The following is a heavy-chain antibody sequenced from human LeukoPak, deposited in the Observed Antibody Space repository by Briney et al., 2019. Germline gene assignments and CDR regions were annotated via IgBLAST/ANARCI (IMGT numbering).Heavy chain of an antibody. CDR3: ARGARAMVRGVKGYNWFDP. CDR1: GGTFSSYA. Sequence: GASVKVSCKASGGTFSSYAISWVRQAPGQGLEWMGGIIPIFGTANYAQKFQGRVTITADESTSTAYMELSSLRSEDTAVYYCARGARAMVRGVKGYNWFDPWGQGTLVTVSS. CDR2: IIPIFGTA. V-gene: IGHV1-69*13. D-gene: IGHD3-10*01. J-gene: IGHJ5*02.